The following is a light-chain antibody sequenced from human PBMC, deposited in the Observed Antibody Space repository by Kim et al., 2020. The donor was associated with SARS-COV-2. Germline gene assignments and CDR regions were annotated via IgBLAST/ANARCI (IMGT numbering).Light chain of an antibody. Sequence: VSPGERVTLACRASQKVSNNLAWYQQKPGQAPRLLICAASIRPTGVPARFTGSGSGTEFTLTISSLQSEDFAVYYCQQYNIWPLSFGGGTKVDIK. V-gene: IGKV3-15*01. J-gene: IGKJ4*01. CDR3: QQYNIWPLS. CDR1: QKVSNN. CDR2: AAS.